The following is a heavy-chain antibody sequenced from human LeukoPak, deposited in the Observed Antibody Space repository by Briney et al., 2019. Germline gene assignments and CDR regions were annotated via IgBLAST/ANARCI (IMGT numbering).Heavy chain of an antibody. CDR3: ASDDLKTSGPLVATIIGVYYGMDV. CDR2: ISGSGGST. CDR1: GFTFSSYA. J-gene: IGHJ6*02. Sequence: TGGSLRLSCAASGFTFSSYAMSWVRQAPGKGLEWVSAISGSGGSTYYADSVKGRFTISRDNSKNTLYLQMNSLRAEDTAVYYCASDDLKTSGPLVATIIGVYYGMDVWGQGTTVTVSS. D-gene: IGHD5-12*01. V-gene: IGHV3-23*01.